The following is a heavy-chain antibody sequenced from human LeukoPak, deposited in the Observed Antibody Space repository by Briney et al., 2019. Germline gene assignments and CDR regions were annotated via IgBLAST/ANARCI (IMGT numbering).Heavy chain of an antibody. CDR1: GYTLTELS. D-gene: IGHD3-10*01. CDR3: ATPITMVRGVGYWFDP. CDR2: FDPEDGET. V-gene: IGHV1-24*01. J-gene: IGHJ5*02. Sequence: ASVKVSCKVSGYTLTELSMHWARQAPGKGLEWMGGFDPEDGETIYAQKFQGRVTMTEDTSTDTAYMELSSLRSEDTAVYYCATPITMVRGVGYWFDPWGQGTLVTVSS.